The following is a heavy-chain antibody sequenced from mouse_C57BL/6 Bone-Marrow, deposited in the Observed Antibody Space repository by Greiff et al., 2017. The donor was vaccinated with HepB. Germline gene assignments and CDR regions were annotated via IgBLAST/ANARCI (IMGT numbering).Heavy chain of an antibody. Sequence: VQLQQSGAELVRPGASVKLSCTASGFNIKDDYMHWVKQRPEQGLEWIGWIDPENGDTEYASKFQGTATITADTSSNTAYLQLSSLTSEDTAVYYCTTDYGSRAWFAYWGQGTLVTVSA. D-gene: IGHD1-1*01. V-gene: IGHV14-4*01. CDR1: GFNIKDDY. CDR3: TTDYGSRAWFAY. CDR2: IDPENGDT. J-gene: IGHJ3*01.